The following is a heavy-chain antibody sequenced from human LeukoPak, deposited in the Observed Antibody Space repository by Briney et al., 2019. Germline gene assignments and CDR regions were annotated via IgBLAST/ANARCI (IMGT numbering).Heavy chain of an antibody. D-gene: IGHD2-15*01. CDR3: ARDSLLYCSGGSCSDWFDP. V-gene: IGHV3-7*01. CDR1: GFTFSSYW. CDR2: IKQDGSEK. J-gene: IGHJ5*02. Sequence: GGSLRLSCAASGFTFSSYWMSWVRQAPGKGLEWVANIKQDGSEKYYVDSVKGRFTISRDNAKNSLYLQMNSLRAEDTAVYYCARDSLLYCSGGSCSDWFDPWGQGTLVTVSS.